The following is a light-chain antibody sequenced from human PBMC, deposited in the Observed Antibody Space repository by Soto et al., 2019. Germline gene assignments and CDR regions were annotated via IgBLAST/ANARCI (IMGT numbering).Light chain of an antibody. CDR2: EAS. CDR3: QQYNSYPLT. J-gene: IGKJ4*01. Sequence: DIQMTQSPSTLSASVGGIVTITCRASQSITNWLAWYQQKPGKAPKVLIYEASTLETGVPSRFSGSGSGTEFTLTISSLQPDDFATYYCQQYNSYPLTFGGGTKVDIK. V-gene: IGKV1-5*01. CDR1: QSITNW.